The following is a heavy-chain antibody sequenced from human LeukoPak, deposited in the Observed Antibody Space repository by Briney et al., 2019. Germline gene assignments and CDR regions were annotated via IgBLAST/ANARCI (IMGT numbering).Heavy chain of an antibody. V-gene: IGHV3-48*03. Sequence: PGGSLRLSCAASGFTFSSYEMNWVRRAPGKGLEWVSYISSSGSTIYYADSVKGRFTISRDNAKNSLYLQMNSLRAEDTAVYYCARAGYETTDAFDIWGQGTMVTVSS. CDR3: ARAGYETTDAFDI. D-gene: IGHD5-12*01. J-gene: IGHJ3*02. CDR1: GFTFSSYE. CDR2: ISSSGSTI.